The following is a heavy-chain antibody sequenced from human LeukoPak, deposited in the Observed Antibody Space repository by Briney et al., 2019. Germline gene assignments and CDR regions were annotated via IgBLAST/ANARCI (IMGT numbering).Heavy chain of an antibody. D-gene: IGHD3-22*01. V-gene: IGHV3-21*01. Sequence: PGGSLRLSCAASGFTFSSHNMNWVRQAPGKGLEWVSSISGRGNYIFYADSVKGRFTISRDSAKNSLSLQMNSLRAEDTAAYYCAKDQGFDYYDSSGYYLDYWGQGTLVTVSS. CDR2: ISGRGNYI. CDR3: AKDQGFDYYDSSGYYLDY. CDR1: GFTFSSHN. J-gene: IGHJ4*02.